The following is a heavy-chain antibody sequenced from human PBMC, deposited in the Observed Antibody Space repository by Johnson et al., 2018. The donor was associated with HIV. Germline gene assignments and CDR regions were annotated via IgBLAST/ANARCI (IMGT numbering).Heavy chain of an antibody. CDR1: GFTVSSNY. V-gene: IGHV3-66*02. CDR3: AKDQWELLADDEDAFDI. J-gene: IGHJ3*02. Sequence: DVQLVESGGGLVKPGGSLRLSCAASGFTVSSNYMSWVRQAPGQGLEWVSVIYIGGSTYYADYVKGRFTISRDNSKNTLYLKMNSLRAEDTAVYYCAKDQWELLADDEDAFDIWGQGTMVTVSS. CDR2: IYIGGST. D-gene: IGHD1-26*01.